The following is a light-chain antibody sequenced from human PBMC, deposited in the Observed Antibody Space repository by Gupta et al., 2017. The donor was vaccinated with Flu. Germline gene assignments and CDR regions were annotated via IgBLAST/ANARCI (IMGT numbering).Light chain of an antibody. CDR1: SASVFTAHY. J-gene: IGLJ3*02. CDR3: VRYMGNGVWV. CDR2: STH. V-gene: IGLV8-61*01. Sequence: TVTLTCSLTSASVFTAHYSGCYQRPPAHARRLFVYSTHTRSSGVPGRFSGSIGGHTAALTITGAQADDDCFYFSVRYMGNGVWVFGGGTRVTVL.